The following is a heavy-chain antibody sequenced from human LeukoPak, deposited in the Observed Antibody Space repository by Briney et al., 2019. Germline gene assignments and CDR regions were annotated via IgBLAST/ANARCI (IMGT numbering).Heavy chain of an antibody. CDR2: INHSGST. J-gene: IGHJ4*02. D-gene: IGHD6-6*01. CDR3: ARGKYSTLDY. CDR1: GSSISSSSYY. V-gene: IGHV4-39*07. Sequence: SETLSLTCTVSGSSISSSSYYWGWIRQPPGKGLEWIGEINHSGSTNYNPSLKSRVTISVDTSKNQFSLKLSSVTAADTAVYYCARGKYSTLDYWGQGTLVTVSS.